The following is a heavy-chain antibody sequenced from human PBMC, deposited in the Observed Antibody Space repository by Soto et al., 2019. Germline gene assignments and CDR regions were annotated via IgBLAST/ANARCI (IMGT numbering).Heavy chain of an antibody. D-gene: IGHD2-2*01. CDR2: IKSKTDDGTT. CDR3: TTDSSSWAYYYYYGTDV. V-gene: IGHV3-15*01. J-gene: IGHJ6*02. Sequence: PGGSLRLSCTVSGFTFSNAWMTWVRQAPGKWLEWVGRIKSKTDDGTTDYAAPVKGRFTISRDDSRNTLYLQMNSLKTEDTAVYYCTTDSSSWAYYYYYGTDVWGQGXTVTVYS. CDR1: GFTFSNAW.